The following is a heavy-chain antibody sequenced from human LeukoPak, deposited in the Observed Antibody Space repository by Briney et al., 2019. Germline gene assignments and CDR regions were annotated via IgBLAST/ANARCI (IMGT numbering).Heavy chain of an antibody. CDR1: GFTFTNYA. CDR2: ITGSDGTP. V-gene: IGHV3-23*01. CDR3: AKWGDYDILTGYYVPDY. Sequence: PGGSLRLSCVASGFTFTNYAMSWVRQAPGKGLEWVSAITGSDGTPHYADSVKGRFTISRDNSKNTLYLQVNSLRAEDTAVYYCAKWGDYDILTGYYVPDYWGQGTLVTVSS. D-gene: IGHD3-9*01. J-gene: IGHJ4*02.